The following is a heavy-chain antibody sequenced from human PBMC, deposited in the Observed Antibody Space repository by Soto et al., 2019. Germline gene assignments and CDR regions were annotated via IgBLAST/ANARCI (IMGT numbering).Heavy chain of an antibody. CDR1: AISFNTYG. D-gene: IGHD6-19*01. CDR2: VTVTGGST. V-gene: IGHV3-23*01. J-gene: IGHJ4*02. Sequence: GGSLRLSCAASAISFNTYGVTWVRQAPGKGLEWVSTVTVTGGSTYYADSVKGRFTISRDRSNYTVSLLLNSLRVEDTAIYYCTKDRQWLEVGLWGQGTLVTVSS. CDR3: TKDRQWLEVGL.